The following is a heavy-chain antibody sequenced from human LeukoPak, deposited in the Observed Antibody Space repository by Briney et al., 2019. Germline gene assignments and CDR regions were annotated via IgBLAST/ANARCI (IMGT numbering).Heavy chain of an antibody. V-gene: IGHV3-23*01. D-gene: IGHD3-10*01. Sequence: GGSLRLSCAASGFTFSSYAMSWVRQAPGKGLEWVSTISGSGESTYYADSVKGRFTISRDNSKNTLYLQMNSLRAEDTAVYYCAKWGSGSYYKGSFDYWAREPWSPSPQ. CDR2: ISGSGEST. CDR1: GFTFSSYA. CDR3: AKWGSGSYYKGSFDY. J-gene: IGHJ4*02.